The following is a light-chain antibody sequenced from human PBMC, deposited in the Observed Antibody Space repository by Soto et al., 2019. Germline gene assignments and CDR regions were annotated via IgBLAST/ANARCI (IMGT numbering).Light chain of an antibody. CDR2: AAS. CDR1: QSISSY. V-gene: IGKV1-39*01. J-gene: IGKJ4*01. Sequence: DIQMTQSPSSLSASVGDRVTITCRASQSISSYLNWYQQKPGKAPTLLIYAASSWQSGVPSRFSGSGSGTDFTLTISSLQPEDFATYYCLQSYSTFTFGGGTKVEIK. CDR3: LQSYSTFT.